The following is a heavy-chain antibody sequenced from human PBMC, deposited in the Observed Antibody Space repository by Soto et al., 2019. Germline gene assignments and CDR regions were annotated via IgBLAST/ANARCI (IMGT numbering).Heavy chain of an antibody. CDR1: GFTFSSYA. V-gene: IGHV3-23*01. CDR2: ISGSGGST. J-gene: IGHJ5*02. CDR3: AKDRRDTATGRFGDWFDP. Sequence: GGSLRLSCAASGFTFSSYAMSWLRQAPGKGLEWVSAISGSGGSTYYADSVKGRFTISRYNPNNTLHLQMNSLRAEDTAVYYSAKDRRDTATGRFGDWFDPWGQGTLVTVSS. D-gene: IGHD5-18*01.